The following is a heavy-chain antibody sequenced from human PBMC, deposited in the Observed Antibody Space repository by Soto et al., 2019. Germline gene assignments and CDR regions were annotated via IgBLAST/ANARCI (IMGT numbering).Heavy chain of an antibody. D-gene: IGHD2-21*01. V-gene: IGHV4-31*11. CDR1: GGSISSGGYY. CDR2: IYYSGST. Sequence: PSVTLCLTCAVSGGSISSGGYYWSWIRQHPGKGLEWIGYIYYSGSTYYNPSLKSRVTISVGTSKNQFSLKLSSVKASDTGMYYCARGGEGPSAFDYWGQGTLVTVSS. CDR3: ARGGEGPSAFDY. J-gene: IGHJ4*02.